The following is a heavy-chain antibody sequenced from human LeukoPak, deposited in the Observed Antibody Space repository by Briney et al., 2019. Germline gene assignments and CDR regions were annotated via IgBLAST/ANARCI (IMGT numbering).Heavy chain of an antibody. D-gene: IGHD3-22*01. V-gene: IGHV1-18*01. CDR3: ARGTYYDSSGYENWFDP. CDR2: ISAYNGNT. CDR1: GYTFTSYG. J-gene: IGHJ5*02. Sequence: ASVKVSCKASGYTFTSYGISWVRQAPGQGLEWMGWISAYNGNTNYAQKLQGRVTMTTDTSTSTAYMELRSLRSDDTAVYYCARGTYYDSSGYENWFDPWGQGTLVTVSS.